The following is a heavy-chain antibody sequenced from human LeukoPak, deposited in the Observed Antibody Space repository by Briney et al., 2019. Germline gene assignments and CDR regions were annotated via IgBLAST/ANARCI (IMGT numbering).Heavy chain of an antibody. CDR3: AKGPGSSSSPDY. V-gene: IGHV3-23*01. CDR2: ISGSGGST. Sequence: GGSLRLSCAASGFTFSSYAMSWVRQAPGKGLEWVSAISGSGGSTYYADSVRGRFTISRDNSKNTLYLQMNSLRAEDTAVYYCAKGPGSSSSPDYWGQGTLVTVSS. D-gene: IGHD6-6*01. CDR1: GFTFSSYA. J-gene: IGHJ4*02.